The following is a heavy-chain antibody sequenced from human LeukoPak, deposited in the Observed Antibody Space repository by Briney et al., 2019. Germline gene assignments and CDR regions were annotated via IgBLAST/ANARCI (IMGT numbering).Heavy chain of an antibody. CDR3: ARGDYPRGFDP. Sequence: GGSLRLSCAASGFTVSSNYMSWVRQAPGKGLEWVSVIYSGGSTYYADSVKGRFTISSDNSKNTLYLQMNSLRAEDTAVYYCARGDYPRGFDPWGQGTLVTVSS. V-gene: IGHV3-53*01. CDR2: IYSGGST. D-gene: IGHD4/OR15-4a*01. J-gene: IGHJ5*02. CDR1: GFTVSSNY.